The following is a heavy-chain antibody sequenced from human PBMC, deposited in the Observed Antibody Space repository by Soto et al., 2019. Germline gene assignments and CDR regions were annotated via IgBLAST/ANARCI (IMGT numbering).Heavy chain of an antibody. CDR2: ISSSSGCI. D-gene: IGHD3-22*01. CDR1: GFTFDDYA. Sequence: PGGSLRLSCAASGFTFDDYAMHWVRQAPGKGLEWVSGISSSSGCIGYADSVKGRFIISRDNAKNSLYLQMNSLRAEDTAVYYCARDYYYDSSGPVDYWGQGNLVTVSS. J-gene: IGHJ4*02. V-gene: IGHV3-9*01. CDR3: ARDYYYDSSGPVDY.